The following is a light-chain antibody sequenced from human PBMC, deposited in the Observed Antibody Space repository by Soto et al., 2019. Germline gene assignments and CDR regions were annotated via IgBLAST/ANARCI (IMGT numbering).Light chain of an antibody. V-gene: IGKV1-27*01. CDR2: AAS. CDR1: QDIRNF. Sequence: IQMTQSPTSLSASVGDRVTITCRASQDIRNFVAWYQQKAGKAPKLLISAASTLQSGLPSRFSGSGSGTDFTLTINSLQPEDVATYSCQKYSSVPVFGPGTKVESK. CDR3: QKYSSVPV. J-gene: IGKJ3*01.